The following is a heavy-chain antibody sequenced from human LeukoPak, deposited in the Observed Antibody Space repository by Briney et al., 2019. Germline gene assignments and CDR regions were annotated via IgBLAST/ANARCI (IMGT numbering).Heavy chain of an antibody. CDR1: GYTFTSYW. CDR2: INPDGGSA. Sequence: VASVKVSCKASGYTFTSYWIQWVRQAPGQGLEWMGLINPDGGSAAYAHRFQGRVIMTRDTSTSTVYMELSSLTSDDTAVYYCAREGAAAGTSNGGWFDPWGQGTLVTISS. D-gene: IGHD6-13*01. V-gene: IGHV1-46*01. J-gene: IGHJ5*02. CDR3: AREGAAAGTSNGGWFDP.